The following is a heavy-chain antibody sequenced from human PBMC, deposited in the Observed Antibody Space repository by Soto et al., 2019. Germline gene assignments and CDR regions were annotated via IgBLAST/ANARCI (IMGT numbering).Heavy chain of an antibody. D-gene: IGHD3-22*01. Sequence: ARSLRLPRGSSGVIFSSCAMDWCRHALCKRLEWVAVIWYDGSNKYYADSVKGRFTISRDNSKNTLYLQMNSLRAEDTAVYYCARDSNYYDSSGYYRAPYYYYGMDVWGQGT. CDR2: IWYDGSNK. CDR1: GVIFSSCA. J-gene: IGHJ6*02. CDR3: ARDSNYYDSSGYYRAPYYYYGMDV. V-gene: IGHV3-33*01.